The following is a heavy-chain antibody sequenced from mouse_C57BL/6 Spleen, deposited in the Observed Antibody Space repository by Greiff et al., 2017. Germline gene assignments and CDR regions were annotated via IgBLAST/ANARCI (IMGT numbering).Heavy chain of an antibody. CDR1: GYTFTSYW. CDR3: ARDWGNYHGSSKGFAY. D-gene: IGHD1-1*01. Sequence: QVQLKQPGAELVKPGASVKLSCKASGYTFTSYWMHWVKQRPGQGLEWIGMIHPNSGSTNYNEKFKSKATLTVDKSSSTAYMQLSSLTSEDSAVYYCARDWGNYHGSSKGFAYWGQGTLVTVSA. J-gene: IGHJ3*01. CDR2: IHPNSGST. V-gene: IGHV1-64*01.